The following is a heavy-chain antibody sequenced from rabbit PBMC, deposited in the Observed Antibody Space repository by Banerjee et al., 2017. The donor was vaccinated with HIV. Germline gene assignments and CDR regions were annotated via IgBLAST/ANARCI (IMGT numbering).Heavy chain of an antibody. Sequence: QEQLEESGGDLVKPEGSLTLTCTASGFSFSSSYWICWVRQAPGKGLEWIACIYAGFSGSTYYASWAKGRFTISKTSSTTVTLQMTSLTAADTATYFCARDDARSSFFFDLWGQGTLVTVS. V-gene: IGHV1S45*01. CDR2: IYAGFSGST. CDR3: ARDDARSSFFFDL. J-gene: IGHJ4*01. D-gene: IGHD4-2*01. CDR1: GFSFSSSYW.